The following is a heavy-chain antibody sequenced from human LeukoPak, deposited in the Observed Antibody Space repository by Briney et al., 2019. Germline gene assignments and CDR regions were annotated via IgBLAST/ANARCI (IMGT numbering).Heavy chain of an antibody. CDR1: GYTFTGYY. V-gene: IGHV1-2*02. CDR2: INPNSGGT. D-gene: IGHD3-10*01. CDR3: ARDVVRRSFKGSGSYVGY. Sequence: GASVKVSCKASGYTFTGYYMHWVRQAPGQGLEWMGWINPNSGGTNYAQKFQGRVTMTRDTSISTAYMELSRLRSDDTAVYYCARDVVRRSFKGSGSYVGYWGQGTLVTVSS. J-gene: IGHJ4*02.